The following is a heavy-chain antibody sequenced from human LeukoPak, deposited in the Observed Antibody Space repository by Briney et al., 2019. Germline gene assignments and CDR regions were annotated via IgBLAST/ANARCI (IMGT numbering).Heavy chain of an antibody. CDR2: IYYSGST. J-gene: IGHJ2*01. Sequence: SGTLSLTCTVSGGSISSYYWSWVRQPPGKGLEWLGYIYYSGSTNYNPSLKSRVTILVDTSKNQFSLKLSSVTAADTAVYYCAREVAVESRYFDLWGRGTLVTVSS. CDR1: GGSISSYY. CDR3: AREVAVESRYFDL. V-gene: IGHV4-59*01. D-gene: IGHD6-19*01.